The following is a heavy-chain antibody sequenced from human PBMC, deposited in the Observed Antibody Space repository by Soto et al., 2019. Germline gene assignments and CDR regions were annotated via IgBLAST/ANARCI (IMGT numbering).Heavy chain of an antibody. J-gene: IGHJ5*02. CDR3: ARHYDFWSGSSWFDP. CDR2: ISAYNGNT. Sequence: ASVKVSCKASGYTFTSYGISWVRQAPGQGLEWMGWISAYNGNTNYAQKLQGRVTMTTDTSTSTAYMELRSLRSDDTAVYYCARHYDFWSGSSWFDPWGQGTLVTVSS. D-gene: IGHD3-3*01. V-gene: IGHV1-18*01. CDR1: GYTFTSYG.